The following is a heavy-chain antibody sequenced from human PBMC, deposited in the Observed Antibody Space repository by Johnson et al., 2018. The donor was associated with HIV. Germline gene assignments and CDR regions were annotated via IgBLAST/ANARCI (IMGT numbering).Heavy chain of an antibody. CDR2: ISFDGANE. D-gene: IGHD3-22*01. Sequence: QVQLVESGGGVVQPGRSVRLSCAASGLSFSDYGMHWVRQAPGKGLEWVAVISFDGANEYYADSVKGRLPISRDNSNNTLYLQVHSLRAEDTALYYCARGRITMIVVDLRGGGFDIWGQGTMVTVSS. CDR3: ARGRITMIVVDLRGGGFDI. J-gene: IGHJ3*02. V-gene: IGHV3-30*04. CDR1: GLSFSDYG.